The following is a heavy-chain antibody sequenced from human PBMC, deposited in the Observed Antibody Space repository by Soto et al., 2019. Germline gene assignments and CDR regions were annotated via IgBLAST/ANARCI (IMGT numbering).Heavy chain of an antibody. CDR1: GFTVSSNY. J-gene: IGHJ4*02. CDR3: ASLGIAARPGDFDY. D-gene: IGHD6-6*01. CDR2: IYSGGST. Sequence: GESLKISCAASGFTVSSNYMSWVRQAPGKGLEWVSVIYSGGSTYYADSVKGRFTISRDNSKNTLYLQMNSLRAEDTAVYYCASLGIAARPGDFDYWGQGTLVTVSS. V-gene: IGHV3-66*01.